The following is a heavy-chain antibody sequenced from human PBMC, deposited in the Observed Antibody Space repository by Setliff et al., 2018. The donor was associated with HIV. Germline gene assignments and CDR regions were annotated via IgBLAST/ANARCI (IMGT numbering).Heavy chain of an antibody. Sequence: SETLSLTCTVSGASISSGYYYWTWIRQPPGQGREWIGYIYFSGTTYYNPSVTGPVTISVDTSKNQFSLNPASVTAADTAVYYCARVRGVASGWDSGGPNWFDPWGQGILVTVSS. CDR1: GASISSGYYY. V-gene: IGHV4-30-4*08. CDR2: IYFSGTT. J-gene: IGHJ5*02. D-gene: IGHD6-19*01. CDR3: ARVRGVASGWDSGGPNWFDP.